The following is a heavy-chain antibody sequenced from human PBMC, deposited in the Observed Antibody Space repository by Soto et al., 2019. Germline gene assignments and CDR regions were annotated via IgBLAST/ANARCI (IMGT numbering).Heavy chain of an antibody. CDR1: VFTFSGSA. CDR2: IRSKANSYAT. CDR3: TRQNYDILTGYLYYYYGMDV. Sequence: WWSLRLSCSASVFTFSGSAMHWFRQASGKGLEWVGRIRSKANSYATAYAASVKGRFTISRDDSKNTAYLQMNSLKTEDTAVYYCTRQNYDILTGYLYYYYGMDVWGQGTTVTVSS. V-gene: IGHV3-73*01. J-gene: IGHJ6*02. D-gene: IGHD3-9*01.